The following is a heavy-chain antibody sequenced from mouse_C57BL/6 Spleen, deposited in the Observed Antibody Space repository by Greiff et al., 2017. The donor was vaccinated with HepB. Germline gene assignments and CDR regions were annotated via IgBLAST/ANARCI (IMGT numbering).Heavy chain of an antibody. V-gene: IGHV5-16*01. D-gene: IGHD2-14*01. CDR2: INYDGSST. CDR3: ARDTYRYWYFDV. CDR1: GFTFSDYY. J-gene: IGHJ1*03. Sequence: EVQVVESEGGLVQPGSSMKLSCTASGFTFSDYYMAWVRQVPEKGLEWVANINYDGSSTYYLDSLKSRFIISRDNAKNILYLQMSSLKSEDTATYYCARDTYRYWYFDVWGTGTTVTVSS.